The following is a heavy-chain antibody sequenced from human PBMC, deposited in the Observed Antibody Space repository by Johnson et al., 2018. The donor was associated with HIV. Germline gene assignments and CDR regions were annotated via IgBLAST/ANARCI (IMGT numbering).Heavy chain of an antibody. D-gene: IGHD4-23*01. V-gene: IGHV3-30*01. CDR3: ASGEDYGGNYGALDI. CDR1: RFTFRSYA. J-gene: IGHJ3*02. Sequence: QVQVVESGGGVVQPGRSLRLSCAASRFTFRSYAMHWVRQAPGKGLAWVAVISPDGSKRSYPAPVRGRFTISRDNPTNTLYLQVNGLRGEDTAVFYCASGEDYGGNYGALDIWGQGTMVTVSS. CDR2: ISPDGSKR.